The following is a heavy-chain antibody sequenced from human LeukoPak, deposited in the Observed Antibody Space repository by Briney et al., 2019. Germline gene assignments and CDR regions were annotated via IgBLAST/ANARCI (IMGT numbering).Heavy chain of an antibody. D-gene: IGHD2-15*01. V-gene: IGHV3-30*03. CDR3: ARYEYCSGGSCYDY. CDR1: GFTFSSYG. Sequence: GGSLRLSCAASGFTFSSYGMLWVRQAPGKGLEWVAVISYDGSNKYYADSVKGRFTISRDNSKNTLYLQMNSLRAEDTAVYYCARYEYCSGGSCYDYWGQGTLVTVSS. CDR2: ISYDGSNK. J-gene: IGHJ4*02.